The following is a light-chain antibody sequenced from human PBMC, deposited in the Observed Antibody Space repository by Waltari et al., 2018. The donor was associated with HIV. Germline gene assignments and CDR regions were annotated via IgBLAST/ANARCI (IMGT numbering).Light chain of an antibody. CDR2: DNH. V-gene: IGLV1-51*01. CDR3: VTWDSNVQMLL. J-gene: IGLJ2*01. Sequence: SLLTQPTSVSAAPGQRVTISCSGSDSNVGSNFVPWYQHIPGTGPKLLLYDNHQRHAGVPERFSASKTGTSASLDITGLRTADEADYYCVTWDSNVQMLLFGGGTKVTVL. CDR1: DSNVGSNF.